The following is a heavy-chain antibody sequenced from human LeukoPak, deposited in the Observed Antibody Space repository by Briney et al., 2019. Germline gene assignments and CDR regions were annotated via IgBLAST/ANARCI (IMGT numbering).Heavy chain of an antibody. CDR2: ISSSGST. J-gene: IGHJ4*02. CDR1: GDSISSGDYY. CDR3: ARTAYDSSDFYRFDY. D-gene: IGHD3-22*01. V-gene: IGHV4-61*02. Sequence: SETLSLTCTVSGDSISSGDYYWSWIRQPAGKGLEWIGRISSSGSTNYNPSLKSRVTISVDTSKNQFSLNLSSVTAADTAVYYCARTAYDSSDFYRFDYWGQGTLVTVSS.